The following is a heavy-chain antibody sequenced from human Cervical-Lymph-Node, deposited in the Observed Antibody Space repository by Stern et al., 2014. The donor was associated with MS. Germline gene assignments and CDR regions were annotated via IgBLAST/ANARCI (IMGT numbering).Heavy chain of an antibody. J-gene: IGHJ5*02. V-gene: IGHV1-69*01. CDR3: ALSSETSDRWYSLGYDL. CDR2: IFPVFGTP. Sequence: QVQLVESGAEVTKPGSSVKVSCKASGGTFSKFPSSWVRQAPGKGLECMGGIFPVFGTPTYAQEFRGRVTITADVSTSTVYMELSSLRSDDTAVYYCALSSETSDRWYSLGYDLWGQGTLVTVSS. CDR1: GGTFSKFP. D-gene: IGHD6-13*01.